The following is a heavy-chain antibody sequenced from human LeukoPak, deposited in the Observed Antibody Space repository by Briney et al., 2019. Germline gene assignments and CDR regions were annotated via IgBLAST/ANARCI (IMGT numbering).Heavy chain of an antibody. CDR3: AKRYLGASGSYNFDY. J-gene: IGHJ4*02. CDR1: GFTFSSYA. D-gene: IGHD1-26*01. CDR2: TPGSGSST. Sequence: PGGSLRLSCAASGFTFSSYAMSWVRQGPGKGLEWVSATPGSGSSTYYADSVKGRFTISRDNSKNTLYLQMNSLRAEDTAVYYCAKRYLGASGSYNFDYWGQGTLVTVSS. V-gene: IGHV3-23*01.